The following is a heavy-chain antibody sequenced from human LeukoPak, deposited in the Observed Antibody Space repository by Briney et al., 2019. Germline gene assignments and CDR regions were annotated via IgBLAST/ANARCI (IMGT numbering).Heavy chain of an antibody. CDR3: ARDPALSLVTQWYFDL. J-gene: IGHJ2*01. V-gene: IGHV3-48*04. Sequence: GGSLRLSCAASGFTFSGYSMNWVRQAPGKGLEWVSHISSSSLTIYYGDSVKGRFTISRDNAKNSLYLQMNNLRAEDTAVYYCARDPALSLVTQWYFDLWGRGTLVTVSS. CDR2: ISSSSLTI. D-gene: IGHD2-15*01. CDR1: GFTFSGYS.